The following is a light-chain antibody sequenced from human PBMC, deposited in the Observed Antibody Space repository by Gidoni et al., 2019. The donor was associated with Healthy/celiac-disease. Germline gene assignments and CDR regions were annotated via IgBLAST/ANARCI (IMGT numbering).Light chain of an antibody. CDR1: QSVLSSSNNKNY. J-gene: IGKJ1*01. V-gene: IGKV4-1*01. CDR3: QQYDSTPPT. Sequence: DIVMTQSPDSLAVSLGERATINCKSSQSVLSSSNNKNYLAWYQQKPGQPPKLLIYWASTRESGVPDRFSGSGSGTDFTLTISRLQAEDVAVYYCQQYDSTPPTFGQGTKVEIK. CDR2: WAS.